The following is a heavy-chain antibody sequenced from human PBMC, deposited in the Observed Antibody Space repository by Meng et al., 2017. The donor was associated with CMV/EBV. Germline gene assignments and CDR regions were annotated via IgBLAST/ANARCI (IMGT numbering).Heavy chain of an antibody. V-gene: IGHV1-69*05. Sequence: CKVSGGTFSSYAISWVRQAPGQGLEWMGGIIPIFGTANYAQKFQGRVTITTDESTSTAYMELSSLRSEDTAVYYCAVTVDTAAYYFDYWGQGTLVTVSS. J-gene: IGHJ4*02. CDR3: AVTVDTAAYYFDY. D-gene: IGHD5-18*01. CDR1: GGTFSSYA. CDR2: IIPIFGTA.